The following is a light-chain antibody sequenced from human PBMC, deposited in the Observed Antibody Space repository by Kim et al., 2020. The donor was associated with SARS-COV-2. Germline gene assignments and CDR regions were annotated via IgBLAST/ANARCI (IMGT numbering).Light chain of an antibody. CDR1: QSVGSY. V-gene: IGKV3-11*01. CDR2: DAS. Sequence: LSQGERATLPCRASQSVGSYLAWYQQKPGQAPRLLIYDASNRAPAIPDRFTGSGSGTDFTLTISSLEPEDCAVYFCQQRNDWPQTFGQGTKVDIK. CDR3: QQRNDWPQT. J-gene: IGKJ1*01.